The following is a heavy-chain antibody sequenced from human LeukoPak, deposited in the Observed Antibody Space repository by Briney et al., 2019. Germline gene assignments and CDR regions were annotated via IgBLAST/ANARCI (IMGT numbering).Heavy chain of an antibody. V-gene: IGHV4-38-2*01. CDR1: GYSISSGYY. Sequence: PSETLSLTCAVSGYSISSGYYWGWIRQPPGKGLEWIGSIYHSGSTYYNPSLKSRVTISVDTSKNQFSLKLSSVTAADTAVYYCARTVTGTTWFDPWGQGTLVTVSS. D-gene: IGHD1-7*01. CDR2: IYHSGST. J-gene: IGHJ5*02. CDR3: ARTVTGTTWFDP.